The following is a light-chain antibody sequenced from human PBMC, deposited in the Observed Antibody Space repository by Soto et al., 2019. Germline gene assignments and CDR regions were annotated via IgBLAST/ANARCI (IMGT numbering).Light chain of an antibody. Sequence: QSALTQPRSVSASPGQSVTISCTGTSSDVGRYDYVSWYQQLPGKAPKLIVYDVTNRPSGVPGRFSGSKSGTSASLAITGLQAEDEADYYCQSYDTSLSGYVFGTGTKVTVL. CDR3: QSYDTSLSGYV. CDR2: DVT. J-gene: IGLJ1*01. V-gene: IGLV2-11*01. CDR1: SSDVGRYDY.